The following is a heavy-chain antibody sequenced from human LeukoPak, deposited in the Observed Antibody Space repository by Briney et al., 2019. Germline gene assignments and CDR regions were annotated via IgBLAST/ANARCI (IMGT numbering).Heavy chain of an antibody. D-gene: IGHD6-19*01. V-gene: IGHV3-53*01. CDR2: IYSDGNT. CDR3: AGDTHSSSWYDR. Sequence: VRQAPGKGLEWVSFIYSDGNTYYADSVKGRFTLSRDSSRNTLYLQMNSLRVDDTAVYYCAGDTHSSSWYDRWGQGTLVTVS. J-gene: IGHJ5*02.